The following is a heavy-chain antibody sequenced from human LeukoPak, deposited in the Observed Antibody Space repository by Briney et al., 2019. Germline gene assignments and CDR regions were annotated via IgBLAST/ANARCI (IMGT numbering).Heavy chain of an antibody. V-gene: IGHV3-74*01. J-gene: IGHJ4*02. CDR1: GGSISSSSYY. D-gene: IGHD5-24*01. Sequence: PSETLSLTCTVSGGSISSSSYYWGWIRQPPGKGLEWVSRINNDGSATSYADSVMGRFTISRDNAKNTLYLQMSSLRVEDTAIYYCARDADGHGPLIDYWGQGSLVTVSS. CDR3: ARDADGHGPLIDY. CDR2: INNDGSAT.